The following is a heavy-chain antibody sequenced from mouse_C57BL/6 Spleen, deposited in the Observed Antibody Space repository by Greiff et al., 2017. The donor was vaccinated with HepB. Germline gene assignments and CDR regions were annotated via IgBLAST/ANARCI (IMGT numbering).Heavy chain of an antibody. Sequence: EVMLVESGGGLVKPGGSLKLSCAASGFTFSSYAMSWVRQTPEKRLEWVATISDGGSYTYYPDNVKGRFTISRDNAKNNLYLQMSHLKSEDTAMYDCARDRLTGTYYFDYWGQGTTLTVSS. V-gene: IGHV5-4*01. D-gene: IGHD4-1*01. J-gene: IGHJ2*01. CDR1: GFTFSSYA. CDR2: ISDGGSYT. CDR3: ARDRLTGTYYFDY.